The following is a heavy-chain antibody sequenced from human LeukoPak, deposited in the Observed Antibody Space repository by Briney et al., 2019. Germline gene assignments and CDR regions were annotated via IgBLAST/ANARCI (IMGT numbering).Heavy chain of an antibody. V-gene: IGHV3-48*03. CDR1: GFTFSSYE. CDR3: ARGATDVTRWFDP. Sequence: GGSLRLSCAASGFTFSSYEMNWVRQAPGKGLEWVSYISSSGSTIYYADSVKGRFTTSRDNAKNSLYLQMNGLRAQDTAVYYCARGATDVTRWFDPWGQGTRVTVSS. D-gene: IGHD1-1*01. J-gene: IGHJ5*02. CDR2: ISSSGSTI.